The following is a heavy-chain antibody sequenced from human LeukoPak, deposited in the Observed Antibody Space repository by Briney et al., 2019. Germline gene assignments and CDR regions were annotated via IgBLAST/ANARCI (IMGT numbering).Heavy chain of an antibody. CDR1: GFTFSSYA. J-gene: IGHJ5*02. Sequence: PGGSLRLSCAASGFTFSSYAMSWVRQAPGKGLEWVSAISGSGGSTYYADSVKGRFTISRDNSKNTLYLQMNSQRAEDTAVYYCAKPSGYSSSSQGFDPWGQGTLVTVSS. D-gene: IGHD6-6*01. V-gene: IGHV3-23*01. CDR2: ISGSGGST. CDR3: AKPSGYSSSSQGFDP.